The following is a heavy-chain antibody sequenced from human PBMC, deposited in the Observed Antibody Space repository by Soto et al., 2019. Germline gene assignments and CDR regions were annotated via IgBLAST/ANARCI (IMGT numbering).Heavy chain of an antibody. Sequence: QVQLVESGGGVVQPGRSLRLSCVASGFTFSSYGMHWVRQAPGKGLEWVAVISYDGSNKYYADSVKGRFTISRDNSKNTLYLQMNSLGAEDTAVYYCAKDLLRPGRAYGMDVWGQGTTVTVSS. CDR2: ISYDGSNK. CDR1: GFTFSSYG. V-gene: IGHV3-30*18. CDR3: AKDLLRPGRAYGMDV. J-gene: IGHJ6*02.